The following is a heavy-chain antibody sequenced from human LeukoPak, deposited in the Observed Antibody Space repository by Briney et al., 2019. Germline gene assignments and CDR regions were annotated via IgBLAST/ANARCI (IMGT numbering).Heavy chain of an antibody. CDR1: GGSISSSSYY. V-gene: IGHV4-39*07. CDR3: AREAAALTTYYYYYGMDV. D-gene: IGHD6-13*01. Sequence: SQTLSLTCTVSGGSISSSSYYWGWIRQPPGKGLEWIGSIYYSGSTYYNPSLKSRVTISVDTSKNQFSLKLSSVTSADTAVYYCAREAAALTTYYYYYGMDVWGQGTTVTVSS. J-gene: IGHJ6*02. CDR2: IYYSGST.